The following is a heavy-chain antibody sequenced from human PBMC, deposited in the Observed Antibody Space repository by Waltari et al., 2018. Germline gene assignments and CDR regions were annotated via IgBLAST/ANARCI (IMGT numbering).Heavy chain of an antibody. Sequence: EVQLVESGGGLVQPGGSLRLSCAASGFTFSSYSMNWVRQAPGKGLEVVSYISSSSSTIYYADSVKGRFTISRDNAKNSLYLQMNSLRAEDTAVYYCARDHTMVQGVVWGQGTLVTVSS. CDR3: ARDHTMVQGVV. V-gene: IGHV3-48*04. CDR1: GFTFSSYS. CDR2: ISSSSSTI. J-gene: IGHJ4*02. D-gene: IGHD3-10*01.